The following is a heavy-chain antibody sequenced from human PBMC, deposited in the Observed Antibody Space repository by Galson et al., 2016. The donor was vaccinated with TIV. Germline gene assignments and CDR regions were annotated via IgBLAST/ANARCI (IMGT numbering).Heavy chain of an antibody. J-gene: IGHJ6*02. Sequence: QAPGKGLEFVAHIWYDGGNKYYADSVKDRFTISRDNSKSALYLQMNSLRAEDTALYYCARAGFYGTGIYYGLDVWGQGTTVTVSS. V-gene: IGHV3-33*01. CDR2: IWYDGGNK. CDR3: ARAGFYGTGIYYGLDV. D-gene: IGHD3-10*01.